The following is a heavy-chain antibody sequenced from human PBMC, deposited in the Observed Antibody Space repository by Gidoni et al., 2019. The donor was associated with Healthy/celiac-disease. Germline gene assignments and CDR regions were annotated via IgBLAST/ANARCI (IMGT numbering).Heavy chain of an antibody. CDR3: AKNVDGPQIYYYYGMDV. Sequence: QVQLVESGGGVVQPGRSLRLSCAASGFTFSSSGMHWVRQAPGKGLEWVAVISYDGSNKYYADSVKGRFTISRDNSKNTLYLQMNSLRAEDTAVYYCAKNVDGPQIYYYYGMDVWGQGTTVTVSS. V-gene: IGHV3-30*18. J-gene: IGHJ6*02. CDR2: ISYDGSNK. CDR1: GFTFSSSG. D-gene: IGHD2-21*01.